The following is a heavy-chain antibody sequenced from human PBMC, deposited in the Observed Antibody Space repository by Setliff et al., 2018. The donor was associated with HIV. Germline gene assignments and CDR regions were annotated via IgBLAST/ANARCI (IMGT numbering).Heavy chain of an antibody. CDR3: ARNPHYFDRCGYYSWFYFDY. CDR1: GGSITSHY. D-gene: IGHD3-22*01. Sequence: SETLSLTCSVSGGSITSHYWTWIRQPPGKGLEWIGVISYSGSPHYNPSLKSRVTIGMDTSKNQVSLTLSSVTAVDTAVYYCARNPHYFDRCGYYSWFYFDYWGQGTLVTVSS. V-gene: IGHV4-59*11. CDR2: ISYSGSP. J-gene: IGHJ4*02.